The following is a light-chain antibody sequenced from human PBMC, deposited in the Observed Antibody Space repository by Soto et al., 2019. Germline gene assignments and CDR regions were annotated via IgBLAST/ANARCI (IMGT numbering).Light chain of an antibody. CDR3: SSYGSTSTRYV. Sequence: QSALTQPASVSGSPGQSITISCTGTSSDVGGYNYVSWYQQHPGKAPKLMIYEVSNRPSGVSNRFSGSKSGNTASLTISGLQAEDEGHCFCSSYGSTSTRYVFGTGTKLTVL. CDR1: SSDVGGYNY. J-gene: IGLJ1*01. V-gene: IGLV2-14*01. CDR2: EVS.